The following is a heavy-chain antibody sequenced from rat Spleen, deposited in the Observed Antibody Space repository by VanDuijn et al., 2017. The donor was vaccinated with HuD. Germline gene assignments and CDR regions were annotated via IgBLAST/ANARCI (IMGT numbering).Heavy chain of an antibody. V-gene: IGHV3-1*01. D-gene: IGHD1-10*01. Sequence: EVQLQESGPGLVKPSQSLSLTCSVTGYSITANYWGWIRKFPGNKMEWIGHISYSGSTSYNPSLKSRISITRDTSKNQFFLQLNSVTTEDTATYYCARERGITTKVMDAWGQGASVTVSS. CDR1: GYSITANY. CDR2: ISYSGST. J-gene: IGHJ4*01. CDR3: ARERGITTKVMDA.